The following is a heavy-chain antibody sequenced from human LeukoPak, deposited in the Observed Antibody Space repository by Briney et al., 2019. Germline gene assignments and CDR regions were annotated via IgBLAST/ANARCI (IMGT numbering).Heavy chain of an antibody. CDR2: ISNDGENE. J-gene: IGHJ4*02. CDR3: AKDGSVAVAGTPTDY. CDR1: GFTFSDSG. Sequence: GGSLRLSSSVSGFTFSDSGMHWVRQAPGKGLEWVAFISNDGENELYADSVKGRFTISRDNSENTLYLQMSSLRADDTAVYYCAKDGSVAVAGTPTDYWGQGTLVTVSS. D-gene: IGHD6-19*01. V-gene: IGHV3-30*18.